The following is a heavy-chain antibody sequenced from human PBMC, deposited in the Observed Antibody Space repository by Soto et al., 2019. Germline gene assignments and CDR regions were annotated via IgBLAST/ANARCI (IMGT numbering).Heavy chain of an antibody. CDR3: AMPTGYNRRWFAIFDY. J-gene: IGHJ4*02. CDR1: GFTFSNYA. D-gene: IGHD6-13*01. Sequence: QVQLVESGGGVVQPGRSLRLSCAASGFTFSNYAMHWVRLAPGKGLEWVAVVSYDGSNEDFADSVKGRFTISRDNSKNTLNLQMNSLRADDTAVYYCAMPTGYNRRWFAIFDYWGQGTLVTVSS. V-gene: IGHV3-30*03. CDR2: VSYDGSNE.